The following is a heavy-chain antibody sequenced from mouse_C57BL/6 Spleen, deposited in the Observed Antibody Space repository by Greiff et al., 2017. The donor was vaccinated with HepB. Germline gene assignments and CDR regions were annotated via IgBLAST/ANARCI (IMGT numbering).Heavy chain of an antibody. Sequence: VQLQQPGAELVKPGASVKLSCKASGYTFTSYWMQWVKQRPGQGLEWIGEIDPSDSYTNYNQKFKGKATLTVDTSSSTAYMQLSSLTSEDSADYYCARWITTVVAEYFDVWGTGTTVTVSS. CDR1: GYTFTSYW. V-gene: IGHV1-50*01. J-gene: IGHJ1*03. CDR3: ARWITTVVAEYFDV. D-gene: IGHD1-1*01. CDR2: IDPSDSYT.